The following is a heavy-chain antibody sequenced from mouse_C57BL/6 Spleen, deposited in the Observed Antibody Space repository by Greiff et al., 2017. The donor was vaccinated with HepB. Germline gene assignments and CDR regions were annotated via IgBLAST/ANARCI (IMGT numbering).Heavy chain of an antibody. V-gene: IGHV5-4*01. J-gene: IGHJ3*01. Sequence: EVKLMESGGGLVKPGGSLKLSCAASGFTFSSYAMSWVRQTPEKRLEWVATISDGGSYTYYPDNVKGRFTISRDNAKNNLYLQMSHLKSEDTAMYYCARDGIYDYDGAWFAYWGQGTLVTVSA. CDR2: ISDGGSYT. CDR1: GFTFSSYA. CDR3: ARDGIYDYDGAWFAY. D-gene: IGHD2-4*01.